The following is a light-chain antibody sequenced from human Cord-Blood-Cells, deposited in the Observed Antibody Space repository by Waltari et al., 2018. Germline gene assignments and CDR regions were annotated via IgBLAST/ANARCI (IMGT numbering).Light chain of an antibody. CDR2: GAS. V-gene: IGKV3-20*01. J-gene: IGKJ1*01. Sequence: EIVLTQSPGTLSLSPGERATLSCRASQSVSSSHLAWYQQKPGQAPRRLIYGASSRATGIPDRFSGSGSGTDFTLTISRLEPEDFAVYYCQQYGSSPQTFGQGTKVEIK. CDR1: QSVSSSH. CDR3: QQYGSSPQT.